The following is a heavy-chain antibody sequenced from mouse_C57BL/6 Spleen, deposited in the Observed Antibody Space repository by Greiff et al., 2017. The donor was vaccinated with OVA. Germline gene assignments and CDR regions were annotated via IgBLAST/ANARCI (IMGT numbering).Heavy chain of an antibody. V-gene: IGHV1-64*01. Sequence: QVQLQQPGAELVNPGASVKLSCKASGYTFTSYWMHWVKQRPGQGLEWIGMIHPNSGSTNYNEKFKSKATLTVDKSSSTAYMQLSSLTSEDSAVYYCAREAYDVAMDYWGQGTSVTVSS. J-gene: IGHJ4*01. D-gene: IGHD2-12*01. CDR1: GYTFTSYW. CDR3: AREAYDVAMDY. CDR2: IHPNSGST.